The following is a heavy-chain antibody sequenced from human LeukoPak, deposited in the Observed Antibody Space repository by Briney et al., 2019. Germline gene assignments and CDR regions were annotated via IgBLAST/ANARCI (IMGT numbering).Heavy chain of an antibody. V-gene: IGHV4-39*01. D-gene: IGHD1-26*01. J-gene: IGHJ4*02. CDR2: IYYSGST. CDR1: GGSISSSSYY. CDR3: AILRERSYYARGFDY. Sequence: SETLSLTCTVSGGSISSSSYYWGWIRQTPGKGLEWIGSIYYSGSTFYSPSLKSRVTISVDTSKNQFSLKLSSVTAADTAVYYCAILRERSYYARGFDYWGQGTLVAVSS.